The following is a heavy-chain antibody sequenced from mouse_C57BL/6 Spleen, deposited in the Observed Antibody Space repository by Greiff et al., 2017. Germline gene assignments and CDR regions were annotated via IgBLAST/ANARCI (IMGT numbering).Heavy chain of an antibody. Sequence: VQLKQSGPELVKPGASVKISCKASGYTFTDYYMNWVKQSHGKSLEWIGDINPNNGGTSYNQKFKGKATLTVDKSSSTAYMELRSLTSEDSAVYYCARATVVATLDYWGQGTTLTVSS. CDR2: INPNNGGT. D-gene: IGHD1-1*01. V-gene: IGHV1-26*01. CDR3: ARATVVATLDY. J-gene: IGHJ2*01. CDR1: GYTFTDYY.